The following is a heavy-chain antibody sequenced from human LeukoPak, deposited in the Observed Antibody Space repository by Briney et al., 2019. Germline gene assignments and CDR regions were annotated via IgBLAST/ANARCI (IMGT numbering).Heavy chain of an antibody. D-gene: IGHD3-9*01. CDR1: GGSFSGYY. CDR3: ARGDSSDSFYDILTGYYTPYFDY. CDR2: INHSGST. J-gene: IGHJ4*02. Sequence: KSSETLSLTCAVYGGSFSGYYWSWIRQPPGKGLEWIGDINHSGSTNYNPSLKSRVTISVDTSKNQFSLKLSSVTAADTAVYYCARGDSSDSFYDILTGYYTPYFDYWGQGTLVTVSS. V-gene: IGHV4-34*01.